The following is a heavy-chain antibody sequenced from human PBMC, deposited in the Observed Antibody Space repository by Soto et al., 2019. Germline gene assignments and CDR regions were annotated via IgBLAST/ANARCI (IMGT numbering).Heavy chain of an antibody. D-gene: IGHD3-16*01. Sequence: QLQLQESGSGLVKPSQTLSLTCAVSGGSISSGGYSWSWIRQPPGKGLEWIGYIYHSGSTYYNPSLKSRVTISVDRSKNQFSLKLSSVTAADTAVYYCAGMITFGGASFFDYWGQGTLVTVSS. CDR3: AGMITFGGASFFDY. V-gene: IGHV4-30-2*01. J-gene: IGHJ4*02. CDR2: IYHSGST. CDR1: GGSISSGGYS.